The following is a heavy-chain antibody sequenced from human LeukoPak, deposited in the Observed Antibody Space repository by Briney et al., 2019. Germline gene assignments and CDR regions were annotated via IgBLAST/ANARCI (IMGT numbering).Heavy chain of an antibody. CDR2: ISGSGGST. Sequence: PGGSLRLSCAASGFTFSSYAMSWIRQASGKGLEWVSAISGSGGSTYYADSVKGRFTISRDNSKNTLYLQMNSLRAEDTAVYYCANSEYYDSSGYPLDAEYFQHWGQGTLVTVSS. CDR1: GFTFSSYA. V-gene: IGHV3-23*01. J-gene: IGHJ1*01. CDR3: ANSEYYDSSGYPLDAEYFQH. D-gene: IGHD3-22*01.